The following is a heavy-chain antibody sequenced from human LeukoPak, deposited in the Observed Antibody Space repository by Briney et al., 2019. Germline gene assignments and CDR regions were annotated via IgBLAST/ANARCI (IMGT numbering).Heavy chain of an antibody. V-gene: IGHV3-48*03. Sequence: GGSLRLSCGASGFTFSSYAMGWVRQAPGKGLEWVSYISSSGSTIYYADSVKGRFTISRDNAKNSLYLQMNSLRAEDTAVYYCAELGITMIGGVWGKGTTVTISS. D-gene: IGHD3-10*02. CDR2: ISSSGSTI. CDR3: AELGITMIGGV. CDR1: GFTFSSYA. J-gene: IGHJ6*04.